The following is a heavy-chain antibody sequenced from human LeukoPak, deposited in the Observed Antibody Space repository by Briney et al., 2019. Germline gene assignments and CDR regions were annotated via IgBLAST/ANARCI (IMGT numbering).Heavy chain of an antibody. Sequence: SETLSLTCTVSGGSITNYYWAWIRQPPGKGLEWIGNIYYTGGTKYNPSLRSRVTISVDPSKNQFSLKLSSVTAADTAVYYCARDNLNYYGSGSYGLTTDYWGQGTLVTVSS. J-gene: IGHJ4*02. CDR2: IYYTGGT. CDR3: ARDNLNYYGSGSYGLTTDY. CDR1: GGSITNYY. D-gene: IGHD3-10*01. V-gene: IGHV4-59*12.